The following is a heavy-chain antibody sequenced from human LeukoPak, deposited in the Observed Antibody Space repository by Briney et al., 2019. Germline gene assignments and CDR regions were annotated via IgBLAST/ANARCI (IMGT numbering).Heavy chain of an antibody. J-gene: IGHJ5*02. CDR3: AADPKYSSSWYPLFDP. CDR2: IVVGSGNT. CDR1: GFTFTSSA. D-gene: IGHD6-13*01. V-gene: IGHV1-58*02. Sequence: SVKVSCKASGFTFTSSAMQWVRQARGQRLEWIGWIVVGSGNTNYAQKFRERVTITRDMSTSTAYMELSSLRSEDTAVYYCAADPKYSSSWYPLFDPWGQGTLVTVSS.